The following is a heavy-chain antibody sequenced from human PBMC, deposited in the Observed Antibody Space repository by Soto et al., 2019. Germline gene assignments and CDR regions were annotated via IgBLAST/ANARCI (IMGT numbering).Heavy chain of an antibody. V-gene: IGHV1-69*02. CDR2: IIPILGIA. CDR3: ARGVGVAAAGTGGGSTSHYYMDV. J-gene: IGHJ6*03. CDR1: GGTFSSYT. D-gene: IGHD6-13*01. Sequence: ASVKVSCKASGGTFSSYTISWVRQAPGQGLEWMGRIIPILGIANYAQKFQGRVTITADKSTRTASMELSSLRSEDTAVYYCARGVGVAAAGTGGGSTSHYYMDVWGKGTTVTVSS.